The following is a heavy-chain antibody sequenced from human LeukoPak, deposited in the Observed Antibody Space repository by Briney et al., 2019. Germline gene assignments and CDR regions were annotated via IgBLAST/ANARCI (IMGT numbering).Heavy chain of an antibody. CDR3: ARATMVQEVITPPFDY. CDR1: GYTFTSYG. V-gene: IGHV1-18*01. CDR2: ISAYNGNT. Sequence: GASVKVSCKASGYTFTSYGISWVRQAPGQGLEWMGWISAYNGNTNYAQKLQGRVTMTTDTSTSTAYMELRSLRSDDTAVYYCARATMVQEVITPPFDYWGQGTLVTVSS. J-gene: IGHJ4*02. D-gene: IGHD3-10*01.